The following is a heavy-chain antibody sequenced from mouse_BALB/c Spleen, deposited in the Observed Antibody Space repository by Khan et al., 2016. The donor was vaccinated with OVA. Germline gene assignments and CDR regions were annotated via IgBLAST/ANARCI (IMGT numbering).Heavy chain of an antibody. CDR2: IDPYYGGT. CDR3: ARSTSYFDV. J-gene: IGHJ1*01. Sequence: VQLQESGPELEKPGASVKISCKASGYSFTGYNMNWVKQSKGKSLEWIGNIDPYYGGTSYKQKFKGKVSLSVDKASSTPYFQLRSLTSEDSAVYYCARSTSYFDVWGPGTPVTVSS. V-gene: IGHV1-39*01. CDR1: GYSFTGYN.